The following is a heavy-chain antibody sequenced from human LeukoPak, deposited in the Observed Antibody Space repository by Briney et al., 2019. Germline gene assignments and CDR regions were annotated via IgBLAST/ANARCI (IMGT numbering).Heavy chain of an antibody. CDR2: IYTSGST. J-gene: IGHJ4*02. Sequence: PSETLSLTCTVSGGSISIYYWSWIRQPAGKGLEGIGRIYTSGSTNYNPSLKSRVTMSVDTSKNQSSLKLSSVPAADTAVYYCARVCPEQLAFDYWGQGTLVTVSS. CDR3: ARVCPEQLAFDY. V-gene: IGHV4-4*07. CDR1: GGSISIYY. D-gene: IGHD6-6*01.